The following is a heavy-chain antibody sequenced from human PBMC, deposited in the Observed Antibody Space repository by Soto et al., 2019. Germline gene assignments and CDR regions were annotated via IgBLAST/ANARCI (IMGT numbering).Heavy chain of an antibody. D-gene: IGHD2-2*02. J-gene: IGHJ6*03. CDR1: GGSFSGYY. CDR3: ARGRVVPAAIRRYYYMDV. CDR2: INHSGST. Sequence: SETLSLTCAVYGGSFSGYYWSWIRQPPGKGLEWIGEINHSGSTNYNPSLKSRVTISVDTSKNQFSLKLSSVTAADTAVYYCARGRVVPAAIRRYYYMDVWGKGTTVTVSS. V-gene: IGHV4-34*01.